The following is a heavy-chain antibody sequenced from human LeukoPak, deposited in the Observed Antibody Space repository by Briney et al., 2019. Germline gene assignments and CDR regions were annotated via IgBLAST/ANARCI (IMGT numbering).Heavy chain of an antibody. V-gene: IGHV4-39*02. D-gene: IGHD2-15*01. Sequence: SETLSLTCNVSGDSISSSSYYWSWIRVPPGKGLEWIGSIYYAGSTYYNPSLKSRVTLSVDTSTNHFSLNIKSVTAADTAMYYCARVVAATRRVDYWGQGTLVTVSS. CDR2: IYYAGST. CDR3: ARVVAATRRVDY. CDR1: GDSISSSSYY. J-gene: IGHJ4*02.